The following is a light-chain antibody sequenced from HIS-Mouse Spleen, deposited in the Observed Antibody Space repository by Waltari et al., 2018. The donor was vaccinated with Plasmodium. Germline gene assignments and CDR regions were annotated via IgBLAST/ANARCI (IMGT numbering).Light chain of an antibody. CDR2: GAS. CDR3: QQYNNWSFT. CDR1: QSVSSN. V-gene: IGKV3-15*01. J-gene: IGKJ3*01. Sequence: EIVMTQSPATLSVSPGARATLSCRASQSVSSNLAWYQQKPGQAPRRLIYGASTRATGIPARFSGSGSGTEFTLTNSSLQSEDFAVYDCQQYNNWSFTFGPGTKVDIK.